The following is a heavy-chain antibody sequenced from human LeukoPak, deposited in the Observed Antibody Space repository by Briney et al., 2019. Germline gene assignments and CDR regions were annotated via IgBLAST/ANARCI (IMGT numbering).Heavy chain of an antibody. Sequence: GGSLRLSCAASGFTFSSYAMSWVRQAPGKGLEWVSAISGSGGSTYYADSVKGRFTISRDNSKNTLYLQMNSQRAEDTAVYYCANDEDPGSQWLVPGYFQHWGQGTLVTVSS. CDR1: GFTFSSYA. D-gene: IGHD6-19*01. CDR2: ISGSGGST. V-gene: IGHV3-23*01. CDR3: ANDEDPGSQWLVPGYFQH. J-gene: IGHJ1*01.